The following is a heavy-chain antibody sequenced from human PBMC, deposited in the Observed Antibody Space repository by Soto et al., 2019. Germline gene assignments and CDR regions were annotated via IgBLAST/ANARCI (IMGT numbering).Heavy chain of an antibody. V-gene: IGHV1-8*01. D-gene: IGHD5-12*01. Sequence: ASVKVSCKASGYTFTSYYINWVRQATGQGLEWMGWMNPNRGNTGYAQKFQGRVTMTRNTSISTAYMELSSLRSEDTAVYYCARGCGYSGYDEHYYYYMDVWGKGTTVTVSS. CDR1: GYTFTSYY. J-gene: IGHJ6*03. CDR2: MNPNRGNT. CDR3: ARGCGYSGYDEHYYYYMDV.